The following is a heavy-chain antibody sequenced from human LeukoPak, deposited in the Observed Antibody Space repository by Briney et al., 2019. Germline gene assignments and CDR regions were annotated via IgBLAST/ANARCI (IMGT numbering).Heavy chain of an antibody. D-gene: IGHD1-26*01. Sequence: GGSLRLSCAASGFTFSSYEMNWVRQAPGKGLEWVSYISSSGSTIYYADSVRGRFTISRDNAKNSLSLQMNSLRAEDTAVYYCARDKVVGATHFDYWGQGTLVTVSS. CDR1: GFTFSSYE. CDR2: ISSSGSTI. V-gene: IGHV3-48*03. J-gene: IGHJ4*02. CDR3: ARDKVVGATHFDY.